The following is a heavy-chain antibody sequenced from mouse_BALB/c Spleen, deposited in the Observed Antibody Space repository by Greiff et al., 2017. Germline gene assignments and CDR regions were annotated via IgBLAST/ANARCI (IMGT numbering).Heavy chain of an antibody. D-gene: IGHD2-1*01. J-gene: IGHJ3*01. V-gene: IGHV10-1*02. CDR2: IRSKSNNYAT. CDR1: GFTFNTYA. CDR3: VRPPPSDYGNYDWFAY. Sequence: EVKLVESGGGLVQPKGSLKLSCAASGFTFNTYAMNWVRQAPGKGLEWVARIRSKSNNYATYYADSVKDRFTISRDDSQSMLYLQMNNLKTEDTAMYYCVRPPPSDYGNYDWFAYWGQGTLVTVSA.